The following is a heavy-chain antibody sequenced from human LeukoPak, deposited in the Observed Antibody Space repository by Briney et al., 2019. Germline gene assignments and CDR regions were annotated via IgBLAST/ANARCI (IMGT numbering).Heavy chain of an antibody. CDR1: GGSXXSXY. Sequence: TLSLTXXXXGGSXXSXYWSWIRXPPGKGLEWIGYIYYSGSTNYNPSLKSRVTISVDTSKNQFSLKLRSVTAADTAVYYSARYGPHPGYCSGGSCYWSYFDYWGQGTLVTVSS. J-gene: IGHJ4*02. D-gene: IGHD2-15*01. CDR3: ARYGPHPGYCSGGSCYWSYFDY. V-gene: IGHV4-59*01. CDR2: IYYSGST.